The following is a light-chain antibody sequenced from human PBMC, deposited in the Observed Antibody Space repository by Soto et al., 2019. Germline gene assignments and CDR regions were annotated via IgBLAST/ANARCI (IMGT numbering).Light chain of an antibody. V-gene: IGKV3-20*01. Sequence: EIVLTQSPGTLSLSPGERATLSCRASQSVSSSYLAWYQQKPGQAPRLLIYGASSRATGIPDRFSGSGSGTEFTLTISRLEPEDVAVYYCQQYGSSSTFGQGTKVEIK. J-gene: IGKJ1*01. CDR2: GAS. CDR1: QSVSSSY. CDR3: QQYGSSST.